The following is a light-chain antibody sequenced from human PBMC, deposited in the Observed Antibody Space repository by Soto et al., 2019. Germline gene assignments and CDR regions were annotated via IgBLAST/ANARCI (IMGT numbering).Light chain of an antibody. CDR3: QSYDSSLSGSVV. V-gene: IGLV1-40*01. Sequence: QSVLPQPPSVSGAPGQRVTISCTGSRSNIGAGYDVHWYQQLPGTAPKLLIYGNSNRPSGVPDRFSGSKSGTSASLAITGLGAEDEADYCGQSYDSSLSGSVVFGGGTKLTVL. CDR1: RSNIGAGYD. J-gene: IGLJ2*01. CDR2: GNS.